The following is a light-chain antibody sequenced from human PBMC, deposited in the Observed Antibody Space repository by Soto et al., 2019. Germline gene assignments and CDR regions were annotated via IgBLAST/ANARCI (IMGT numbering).Light chain of an antibody. Sequence: QSALTQPPSFSASPGHKVTISCSGNSSDIGNNYVSWYQHLPGKATKLLIFETNRRPSGIPDRFSGSKSGTSATLSITGFQTGDEADYYCGTWDSSLSADVFGTGTKVTVL. CDR1: SSDIGNNY. CDR2: ETN. V-gene: IGLV1-51*02. CDR3: GTWDSSLSADV. J-gene: IGLJ1*01.